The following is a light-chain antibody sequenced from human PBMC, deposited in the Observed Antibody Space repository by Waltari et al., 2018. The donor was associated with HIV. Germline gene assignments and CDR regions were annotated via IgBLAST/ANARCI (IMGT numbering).Light chain of an antibody. CDR2: NDN. CDR1: RSNIDTNT. J-gene: IGLJ3*02. V-gene: IGLV1-44*01. Sequence: QSVLTQPPSASGTPGQRVTISCSGTRSNIDTNTANCYQIIPGTAPNLLIYNDNQRPAGVPDRFAGSRSGTSASLAISGLQSEDEADYYCAAWDDRLDGQGVFGGGTTLTVL. CDR3: AAWDDRLDGQGV.